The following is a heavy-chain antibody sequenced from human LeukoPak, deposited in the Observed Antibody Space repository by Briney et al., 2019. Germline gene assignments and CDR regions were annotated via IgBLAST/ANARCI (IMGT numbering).Heavy chain of an antibody. V-gene: IGHV3-23*01. CDR3: AKGLVVAFSGLFDY. D-gene: IGHD5-12*01. CDR1: GFTFSSYA. Sequence: GGSLRLSCAASGFTFSSYAMSWVRQAPGKGLEWVSAISGSGGSTCYADSVKGRFTISRDNSKNTLYLQMNSLRAEDTAVYYCAKGLVVAFSGLFDYWGQGTLVTVSS. CDR2: ISGSGGST. J-gene: IGHJ4*02.